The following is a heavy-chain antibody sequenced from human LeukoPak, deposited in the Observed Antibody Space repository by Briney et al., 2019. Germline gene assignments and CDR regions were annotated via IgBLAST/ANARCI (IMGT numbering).Heavy chain of an antibody. J-gene: IGHJ4*02. CDR3: ARVHSYNYYADADY. CDR1: GGSIRGYY. D-gene: IGHD3-22*01. V-gene: IGHV4-59*01. CDR2: IYYSGST. Sequence: SETLSLTCIVSGGSIRGYYWSWIRQPPGKGLEWIGYIYYSGSTTYNPSLKSRVTISLDTSKKQFSLKVTSVTAADTAVYYCARVHSYNYYADADYWGQGTLVTVSS.